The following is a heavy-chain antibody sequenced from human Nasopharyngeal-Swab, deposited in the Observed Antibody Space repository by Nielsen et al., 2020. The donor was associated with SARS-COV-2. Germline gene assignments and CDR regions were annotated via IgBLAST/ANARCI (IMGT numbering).Heavy chain of an antibody. V-gene: IGHV3-23*01. J-gene: IGHJ2*01. CDR3: AKVLGSSWYSNDWYFDL. CDR2: ISGSGGST. Sequence: WIRQPPGKGLEWVSAISGSGGSTCYADSVKGRFTISRDNSKNTLYLQMNSLRAEDTAVYYCAKVLGSSWYSNDWYFDLWGRGTLVTVSS. D-gene: IGHD6-13*01.